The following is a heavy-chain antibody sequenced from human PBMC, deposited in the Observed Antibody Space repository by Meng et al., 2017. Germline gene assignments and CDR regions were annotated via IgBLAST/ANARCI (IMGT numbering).Heavy chain of an antibody. V-gene: IGHV1-58*01. CDR3: AAGVMVRGAGSMDV. CDR1: GFTFTSSA. CDR2: IVVGSGNT. Sequence: SVKVSCKASGFTFTSSAVQWVRQARGQRLEWIGWIVVGSGNTNYAQKFQERVTITRDMSTSAAYMKLSSLRSEDTAVYYCAAGVMVRGAGSMDVWGQGTTVTVSS. D-gene: IGHD3-10*01. J-gene: IGHJ6*02.